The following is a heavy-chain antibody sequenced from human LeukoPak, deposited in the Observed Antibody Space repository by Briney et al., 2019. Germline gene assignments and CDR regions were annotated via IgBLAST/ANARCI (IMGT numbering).Heavy chain of an antibody. CDR2: IHYSGST. Sequence: PSETLSLTCTVSGDSTSSHYWSWIRQSPGKGLESLGFIHYSGSTDYAPSLRSRVSISIDTSKNQFTLNLRSVTAADSAIYYCARERSHFWYMDVWGKGTTVTVCS. V-gene: IGHV4-59*11. J-gene: IGHJ6*03. CDR3: ARERSHFWYMDV. D-gene: IGHD3-10*01. CDR1: GDSTSSHY.